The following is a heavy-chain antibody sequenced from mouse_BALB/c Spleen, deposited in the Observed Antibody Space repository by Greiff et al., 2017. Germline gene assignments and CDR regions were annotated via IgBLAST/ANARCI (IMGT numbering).Heavy chain of an antibody. J-gene: IGHJ1*01. CDR2: IWAGGST. CDR3: ARDQGYYGSSYGYWYFDV. D-gene: IGHD1-1*01. Sequence: VQGVESGPGLVAPSQSLSITCTVSGFSLTSYGVHWVRQPPGKGLEWLGVIWAGGSTNYNSALMSRLSISKDNSKSQVFLKMNSLQTDDTAMYYCARDQGYYGSSYGYWYFDVWGAGTTVTVSS. V-gene: IGHV2-9*02. CDR1: GFSLTSYG.